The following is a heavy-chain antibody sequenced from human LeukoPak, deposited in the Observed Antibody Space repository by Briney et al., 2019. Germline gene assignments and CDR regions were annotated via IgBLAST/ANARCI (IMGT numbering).Heavy chain of an antibody. CDR1: GGSITTYY. CDR2: IYYSRNT. Sequence: SETLSLTCTVSGGSITTYYWSWIRQPPGKGLEWIGYIYYSRNTIYNPSLQSRVTISIDTSKNQLSLKVNSVTAADTAVYYCARVPRSYYYYYYMDVWGKGTTVTVSS. CDR3: ARVPRSYYYYYYMDV. J-gene: IGHJ6*03. D-gene: IGHD2-2*01. V-gene: IGHV4-59*08.